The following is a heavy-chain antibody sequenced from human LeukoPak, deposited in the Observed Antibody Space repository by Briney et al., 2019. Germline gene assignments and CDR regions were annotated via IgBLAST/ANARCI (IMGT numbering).Heavy chain of an antibody. Sequence: PETLSVTCTVSGGSISSYYWSWIRQPPGKGLEWIGYIYYSGSTNYNPSLKSRVTISVDTSKNQFSLKLSSVTAADTAVYYCARGLAVYGGNSGVYFDYWGQGTLVTVSS. J-gene: IGHJ4*02. CDR2: IYYSGST. CDR3: ARGLAVYGGNSGVYFDY. V-gene: IGHV4-59*01. D-gene: IGHD4-23*01. CDR1: GGSISSYY.